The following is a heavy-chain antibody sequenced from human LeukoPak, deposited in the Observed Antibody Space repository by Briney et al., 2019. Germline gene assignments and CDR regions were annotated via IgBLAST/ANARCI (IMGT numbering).Heavy chain of an antibody. V-gene: IGHV1-69*04. Sequence: ASVKVSCKASGGTFSSYAISWVRQAPGQGLEWMGRIVPILGIANYAQKFQGRVTITADKSTSTAYMELGSLRSEDTAVYYCARDVMTTVGGGYYYYGMDVWGQGTTVTVSS. J-gene: IGHJ6*02. CDR2: IVPILGIA. CDR3: ARDVMTTVGGGYYYYGMDV. CDR1: GGTFSSYA. D-gene: IGHD4-23*01.